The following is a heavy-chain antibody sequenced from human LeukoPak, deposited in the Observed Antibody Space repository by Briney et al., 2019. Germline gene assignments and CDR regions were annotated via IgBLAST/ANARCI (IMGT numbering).Heavy chain of an antibody. J-gene: IGHJ6*04. D-gene: IGHD5-18*01. V-gene: IGHV3-7*01. CDR2: INQGGSEE. CDR3: ARGSYEMDV. Sequence: GGSLRLSCAASGFTFSSYEMNWVRQAPGKGLEWVANINQGGSEEYYVNSVTGRFTIYRDNAKNSLYLQMNSLRAEDTAMYYCARGSYEMDVWGTGITVTVSS. CDR1: GFTFSSYE.